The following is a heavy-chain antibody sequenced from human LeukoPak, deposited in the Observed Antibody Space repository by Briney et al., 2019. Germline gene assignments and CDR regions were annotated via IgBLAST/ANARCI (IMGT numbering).Heavy chain of an antibody. V-gene: IGHV1-69*06. D-gene: IGHD5-12*01. CDR2: IIPIFGTA. CDR3: ARDVDGYSGYDGNY. CDR1: GCTFSSYA. J-gene: IGHJ4*02. Sequence: GASVKVSCKASGCTFSSYAISWVRQAPGQGLEWMGRIIPIFGTANYAQKFQGRVTITADKSTSTAYMELSSLRSEDTAVYYCARDVDGYSGYDGNYWGQGTLVTVTS.